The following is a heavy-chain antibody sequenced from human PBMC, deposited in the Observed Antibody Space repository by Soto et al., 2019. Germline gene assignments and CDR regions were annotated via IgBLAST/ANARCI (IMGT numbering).Heavy chain of an antibody. CDR3: TTDEGDARGFYNFDY. D-gene: IGHD3-16*01. Sequence: DVELVESGGGLGKPGESLRLSCAVSGLTFRNVWMSWVRQAPGRGLEWVGRSRSKADGGSTGYAAPVNGRFIVSRDDSKDMLYLQMNSLKIEDTAVYYCTTDEGDARGFYNFDYWGQGILVTVSS. CDR1: GLTFRNVW. V-gene: IGHV3-15*07. CDR2: SRSKADGGST. J-gene: IGHJ4*02.